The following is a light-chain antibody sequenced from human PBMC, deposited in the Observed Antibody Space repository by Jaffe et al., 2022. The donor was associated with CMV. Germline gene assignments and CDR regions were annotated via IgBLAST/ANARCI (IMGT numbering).Light chain of an antibody. CDR1: QSVSSN. CDR2: GAS. J-gene: IGKJ4*01. Sequence: EIVMTQSPATLSVSPGERATLSCRASQSVSSNLAWYQQKPGQAPRLLIYGASTRATGIPARFSGSGSGTEFTLTISSLQSEDFAVYYCQQYNNWPSGVLFGGGTKVEIK. CDR3: QQYNNWPSGVL. V-gene: IGKV3-15*01.